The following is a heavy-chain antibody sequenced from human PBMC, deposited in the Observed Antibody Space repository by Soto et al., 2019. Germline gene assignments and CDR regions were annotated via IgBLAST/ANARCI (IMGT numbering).Heavy chain of an antibody. V-gene: IGHV1-2*02. Sequence: GASLKVSCKASGYTFTGYYMHWVRQAPGQGLEWMGWINPNSGGTNYAQKFQGRVTMTRDTSISTAYMELSRLRSDDTAVYYCARDQDVNYYYYGMDVWGQGTTVTVSS. CDR1: GYTFTGYY. CDR2: INPNSGGT. J-gene: IGHJ6*02. D-gene: IGHD3-16*01. CDR3: ARDQDVNYYYYGMDV.